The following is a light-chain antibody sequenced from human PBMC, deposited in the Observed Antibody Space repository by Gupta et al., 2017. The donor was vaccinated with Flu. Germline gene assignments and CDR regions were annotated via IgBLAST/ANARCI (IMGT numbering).Light chain of an antibody. V-gene: IGKV1-39*01. J-gene: IGKJ3*01. CDR3: QQSDSTLET. CDR2: ASS. CDR1: QSIDSH. Sequence: EIQMNQSPSSMSASVGDRVNITCRASQSIDSHLNWYQQKPGKAPRLLIYASSSLQNGVPSRFSGSGSGTDFTLTINRLLPAEFAPYSCQQSDSTLETFGPGTRVDVE.